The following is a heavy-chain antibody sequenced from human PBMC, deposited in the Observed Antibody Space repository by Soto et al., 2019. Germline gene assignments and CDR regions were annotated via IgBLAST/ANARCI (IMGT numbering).Heavy chain of an antibody. D-gene: IGHD3-10*01. CDR3: ARGSVVLSITAYWYYDR. J-gene: IGHJ2*01. V-gene: IGHV3-53*01. Sequence: EVQVVESGGRLIQPGGSMRLSCAASGFTVSSNYMSWVRQAPGRGLECVSVIYSDGGTYYADSVKGRFTISGDNSKNTLYLQMNSLRAEDTAVYYCARGSVVLSITAYWYYDRWGRGALVTVSS. CDR1: GFTVSSNY. CDR2: IYSDGGT.